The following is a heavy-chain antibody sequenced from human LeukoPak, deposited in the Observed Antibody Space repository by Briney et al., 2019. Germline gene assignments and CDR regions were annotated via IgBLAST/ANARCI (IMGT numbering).Heavy chain of an antibody. CDR3: ARFFSSSSSQGEDY. J-gene: IGHJ4*02. D-gene: IGHD6-6*01. Sequence: GESLKISCKSSGYTLTNYWIGWVRQMSGKGLEWMGIIYPGDSDTRYSPSFQGQVSISADKSTSTAFLEWDSLKASDTAMYYCARFFSSSSSQGEDYWGQGTLVTVSS. V-gene: IGHV5-51*01. CDR1: GYTLTNYW. CDR2: IYPGDSDT.